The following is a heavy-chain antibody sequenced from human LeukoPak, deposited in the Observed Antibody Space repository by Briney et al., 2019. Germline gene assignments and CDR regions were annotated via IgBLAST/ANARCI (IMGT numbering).Heavy chain of an antibody. CDR2: ISGSGDST. Sequence: GESLRLSCAASGFTFSSYAMSWVRQPPGKGLEWVSAISGSGDSTYYAAPVKGRFTISRDNSKNTLNLQVNSLRADDTAVYFCAKAVAPVDVGYWGRGPVVTVSS. V-gene: IGHV3-23*01. CDR1: GFTFSSYA. J-gene: IGHJ4*02. D-gene: IGHD4-23*01. CDR3: AKAVAPVDVGY.